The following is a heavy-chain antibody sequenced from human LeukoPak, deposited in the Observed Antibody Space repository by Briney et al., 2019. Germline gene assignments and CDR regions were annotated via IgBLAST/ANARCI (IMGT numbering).Heavy chain of an antibody. CDR2: INTNTGNP. D-gene: IGHD3-3*01. CDR1: GYTFTRYS. V-gene: IGHV7-4-1*02. CDR3: ARDLRFLEFRWHPEKQTMYNWFDP. Sequence: ASVKVSCKTSGYTFTRYSMNWVRQAPGQGLEWMGWINTNTGNPTYAQGFTGRFVFSLDTSVSTAYLQISSLKAEDTAVYYCARDLRFLEFRWHPEKQTMYNWFDPWGQGTLVTVSS. J-gene: IGHJ5*02.